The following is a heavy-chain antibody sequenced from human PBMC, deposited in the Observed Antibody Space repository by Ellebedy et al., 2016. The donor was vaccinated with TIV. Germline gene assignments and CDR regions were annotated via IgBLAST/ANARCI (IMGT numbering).Heavy chain of an antibody. CDR3: ARDLTTVTTGSDY. J-gene: IGHJ4*02. CDR2: IIPFLGIA. D-gene: IGHD4-17*01. V-gene: IGHV1-69*04. Sequence: AASVKVSCKASGGTFSSYAISWVRQAPGQGLEWMGRIIPFLGIANYAQKFQGRVTITADKSTSTAYMELSSLRSEDTAVYYWARDLTTVTTGSDYWGQGTLVTVSS. CDR1: GGTFSSYA.